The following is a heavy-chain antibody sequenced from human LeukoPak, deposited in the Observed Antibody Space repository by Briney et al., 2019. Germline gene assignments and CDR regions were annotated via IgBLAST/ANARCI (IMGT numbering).Heavy chain of an antibody. CDR2: IYSSGST. Sequence: SQTLSLTCTVSSGSISNGTSYWTWIRQPAGKSLEWLGRIYSSGSTNYNPSLKSRVTISVDTSKNQFSLKLSSVTAADTAVYYCARDYSTMVRGVYYYYYMDVWGKGTTVTISS. J-gene: IGHJ6*03. V-gene: IGHV4-61*02. D-gene: IGHD3-10*01. CDR3: ARDYSTMVRGVYYYYYMDV. CDR1: SGSISNGTSY.